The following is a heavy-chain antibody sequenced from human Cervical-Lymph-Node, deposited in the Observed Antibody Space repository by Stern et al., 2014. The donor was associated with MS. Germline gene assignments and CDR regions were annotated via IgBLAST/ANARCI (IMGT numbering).Heavy chain of an antibody. J-gene: IGHJ4*02. CDR2: ISWISGTI. CDR3: TKVTWTSSGDDY. Sequence: QLVESGGGLVQPGRSLRLSCAASGFTFDDYAMHWVWQAPGQGLEWVSGISWISGTIAYADSVQGRFTISRDNAKNFLYLQMNSLRAEDTALYYCTKVTWTSSGDDYWGQGTLVTVSS. V-gene: IGHV3-9*01. D-gene: IGHD3-22*01. CDR1: GFTFDDYA.